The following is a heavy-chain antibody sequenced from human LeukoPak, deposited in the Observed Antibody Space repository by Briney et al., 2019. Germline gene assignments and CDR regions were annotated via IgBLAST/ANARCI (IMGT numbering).Heavy chain of an antibody. CDR1: GGSISSYY. CDR2: IYTSGTI. V-gene: IGHV4-4*07. J-gene: IGHJ5*02. D-gene: IGHD3-10*01. CDR3: ARGFGELPYNWFDP. Sequence: SETLSLTCTVSGGSISSYYWSWIRQPAGTALEWIGRIYTSGTITYNPSLKSRVTISVDTSKNQFSLKLSSVTAADTAVYYCARGFGELPYNWFDPWGQGTLVTVSS.